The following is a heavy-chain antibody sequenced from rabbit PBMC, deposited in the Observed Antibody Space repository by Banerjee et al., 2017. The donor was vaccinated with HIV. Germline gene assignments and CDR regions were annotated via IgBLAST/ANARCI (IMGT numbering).Heavy chain of an antibody. V-gene: IGHV1S45*01. CDR3: ARGNSGDGGNSFCL. CDR1: GFSFSSGGD. D-gene: IGHD2-1*01. J-gene: IGHJ4*01. Sequence: QEQLVESGGGLVQPGASLTLTCKASGFSFSSGGDMCWVRQAPGKGLEWIACIYAGSSGSTYYASWAKGRFTISKTSSTTVTLQMTSLTAADTATYFCARGNSGDGGNSFCLWGPGTLVTVS. CDR2: IYAGSSGST.